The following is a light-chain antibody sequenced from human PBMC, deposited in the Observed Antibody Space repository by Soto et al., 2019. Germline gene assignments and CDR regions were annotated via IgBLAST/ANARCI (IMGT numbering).Light chain of an antibody. CDR3: QQYDNSLYT. Sequence: EIVLTQSPGTLSLSPGERATLSCRASQSVSSTYLAWYQQKPGQPPRLLIYAASSRATGIPDRSSGTGSGTDFTLTISRLEPEDFAVYYCQQYDNSLYTFGPGTKLEIK. CDR2: AAS. CDR1: QSVSSTY. J-gene: IGKJ2*01. V-gene: IGKV3-20*01.